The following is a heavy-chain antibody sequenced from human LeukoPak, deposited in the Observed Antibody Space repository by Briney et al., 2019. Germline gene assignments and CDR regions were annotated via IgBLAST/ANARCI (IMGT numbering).Heavy chain of an antibody. D-gene: IGHD3-10*01. CDR2: MNPNSGNT. J-gene: IGHJ5*02. V-gene: IGHV1-8*01. CDR3: ARVGYYGSGSPNWFDP. Sequence: ASVKVSCKASRYTFTSYDINWVRQATGQGLEWMGWMNPNSGNTGYAQKFQGRVTMTRNTSISTAHMELSSLRSEDTAVYYCARVGYYGSGSPNWFDPWGQGTLVTVSS. CDR1: RYTFTSYD.